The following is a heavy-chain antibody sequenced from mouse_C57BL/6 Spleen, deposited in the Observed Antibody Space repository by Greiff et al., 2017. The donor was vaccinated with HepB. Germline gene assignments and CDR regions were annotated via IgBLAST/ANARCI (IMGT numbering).Heavy chain of an antibody. V-gene: IGHV1-54*01. CDR1: GYAFTNYL. J-gene: IGHJ2*01. Sequence: VQLQQSGAELVRPGTSVKVSCKASGYAFTNYLIEWVKQRPGQGLEWIGVINPGSGGTNYNEKFKGKATLTADKSSSTAYMQLSSLTSEDSAVYFCAGTTVVAFDYWGQGTTLTVSS. D-gene: IGHD1-1*01. CDR2: INPGSGGT. CDR3: AGTTVVAFDY.